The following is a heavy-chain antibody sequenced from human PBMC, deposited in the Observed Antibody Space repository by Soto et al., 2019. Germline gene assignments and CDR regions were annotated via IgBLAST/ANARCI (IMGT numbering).Heavy chain of an antibody. CDR1: GGTFSTSA. J-gene: IGHJ6*02. D-gene: IGHD1-1*01. V-gene: IGHV1-69*12. Sequence: QVQLVQSGSEVKKPGSSVKVSCKVSGGTFSTSAVSWVRQAPGQGLEWMGGIIPVFRAPDYAQKFQGRVTITADESARTCFMELTGLGFEDTAVYYCARDKARLQLGGNYYDITDVWGQGTTVTVSS. CDR3: ARDKARLQLGGNYYDITDV. CDR2: IIPVFRAP.